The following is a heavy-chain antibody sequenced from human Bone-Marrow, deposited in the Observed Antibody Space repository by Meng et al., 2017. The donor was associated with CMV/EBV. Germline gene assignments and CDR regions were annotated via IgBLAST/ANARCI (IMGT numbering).Heavy chain of an antibody. CDR2: IIPILGIA. V-gene: IGHV1-69*10. Sequence: SVKVSCKASVGTFSSYAISWVRQAPGQGLEWMGGIIPILGIANYAQKFQGRVTITADKSTSTAYMELSSLRSEDTAVYYCARRGEEVVPANNHYYYGMDVWGQGTTVTVSS. D-gene: IGHD2-2*01. J-gene: IGHJ6*02. CDR3: ARRGEEVVPANNHYYYGMDV. CDR1: VGTFSSYA.